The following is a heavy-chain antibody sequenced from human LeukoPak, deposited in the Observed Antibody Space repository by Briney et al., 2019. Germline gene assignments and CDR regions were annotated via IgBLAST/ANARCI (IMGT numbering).Heavy chain of an antibody. V-gene: IGHV3-30*18. J-gene: IGHJ4*02. CDR1: GFTFSSYG. CDR2: ISYDGSNK. Sequence: GGSLRLSCAASGFTFSSYGMHWVRQAPGKGLEWVAVISYDGSNKYYADSVKGRFTISRDNSKNTLYLQMNSLRAEDTAVYYCAKSRVTATDLAVAGLDYWGQGTLVTVSS. CDR3: AKSRVTATDLAVAGLDY. D-gene: IGHD6-19*01.